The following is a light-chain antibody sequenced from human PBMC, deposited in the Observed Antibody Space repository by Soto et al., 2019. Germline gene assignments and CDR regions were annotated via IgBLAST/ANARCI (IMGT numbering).Light chain of an antibody. CDR3: QSYDSYSYT. Sequence: DIQMTQSPSTLSASVGDRVTITCRASQNINDGLAWYQQKPGKAPNLLIYKASILESGVPSRFSGSRSGTEFTLTISSLQPYDFATDFCQSYDSYSYTFGQGTKLEIK. CDR2: KAS. CDR1: QNINDG. J-gene: IGKJ2*01. V-gene: IGKV1-5*03.